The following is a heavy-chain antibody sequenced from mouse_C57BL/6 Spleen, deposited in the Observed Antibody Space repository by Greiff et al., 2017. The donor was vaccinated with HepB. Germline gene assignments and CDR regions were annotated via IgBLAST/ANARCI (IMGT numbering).Heavy chain of an antibody. CDR1: GYTFTDYN. CDR3: ALITTVGYAMDY. J-gene: IGHJ4*01. D-gene: IGHD1-1*01. CDR2: INPNNGGT. V-gene: IGHV1-22*01. Sequence: VQLKESGPELVKPGASVKMSCKASGYTFTDYNMHWVKQSHGKSLEWIGYINPNNGGTSYNQKFKGKATLTVNKSSSTAYMELRSLTSEDSAVYYCALITTVGYAMDYWGQGTSVTVSS.